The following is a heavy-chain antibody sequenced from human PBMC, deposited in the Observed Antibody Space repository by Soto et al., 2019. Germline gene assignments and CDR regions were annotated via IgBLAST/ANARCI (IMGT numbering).Heavy chain of an antibody. Sequence: QVQLQESGPGLVQPSQTLSLTCTVSGGSISSGGYYWSWIRQHPGKGRQWIGYIYYSGSTYYNPSLKSRVTRSVDTSENQFALWLSSVTAADTAGYFCARKDSCYWDYMDVRCKGTTVIFSS. CDR1: GGSISSGGYY. J-gene: IGHJ6*03. CDR3: ARKDSCYWDYMDV. CDR2: IYYSGST. V-gene: IGHV4-31*03. D-gene: IGHD2-15*01.